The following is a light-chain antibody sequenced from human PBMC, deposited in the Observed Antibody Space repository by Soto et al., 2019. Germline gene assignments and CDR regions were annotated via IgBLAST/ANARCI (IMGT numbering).Light chain of an antibody. CDR2: GAS. CDR3: QHYNNWPPDT. V-gene: IGKV3-15*01. Sequence: EIILTQSPASLSVSPGERATLSCRASQSVNNNLAWYQQKRGQAPRRLIYGASTRATGIPGRFRGSGSGTEFTLTITSLQSEDFAVYFCQHYNNWPPDTFGQGTKLEIK. CDR1: QSVNNN. J-gene: IGKJ2*01.